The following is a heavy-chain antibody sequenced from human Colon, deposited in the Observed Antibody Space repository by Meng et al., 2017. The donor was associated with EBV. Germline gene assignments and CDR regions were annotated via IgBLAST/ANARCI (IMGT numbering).Heavy chain of an antibody. D-gene: IGHD4-17*01. CDR3: ASDRKHYGERGWFDP. CDR1: GGSISSGDYY. CDR2: IYYSGST. V-gene: IGHV4-30-4*01. J-gene: IGHJ5*02. Sequence: WGPGLVQPSHTLSLPCPVSGGSISSGDYYWSWIRQPPGKGLEWIGYIYYSGSTYSNASLKSRVTISIDRSKNQFSLKLSSVTAADTAVYYCASDRKHYGERGWFDPWGQGTLVTVSS.